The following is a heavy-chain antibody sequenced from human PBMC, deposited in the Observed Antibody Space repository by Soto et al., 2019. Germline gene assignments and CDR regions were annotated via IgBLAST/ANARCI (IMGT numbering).Heavy chain of an antibody. J-gene: IGHJ6*02. D-gene: IGHD4-4*01. V-gene: IGHV1-69*13. CDR1: GGTFSSYA. Sequence: GASVKVSCKASGGTFSSYAISWVRQAPGQGLEWMGGIIPIFGTANYAQKFQGRVTITADESTSTAYMELSSLRSEDTAVYYCARPLTSHYYSNYRGDYYYGMDVWGQGTTVTVSS. CDR2: IIPIFGTA. CDR3: ARPLTSHYYSNYRGDYYYGMDV.